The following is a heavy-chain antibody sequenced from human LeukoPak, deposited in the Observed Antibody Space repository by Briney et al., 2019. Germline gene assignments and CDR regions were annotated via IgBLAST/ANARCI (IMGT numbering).Heavy chain of an antibody. D-gene: IGHD6-19*01. V-gene: IGHV1-18*01. CDR2: ISAYNGNT. J-gene: IGHJ3*02. CDR1: GYTFTSYG. Sequence: ASVKVSCKASGYTFTSYGISWVRQAPGQGLEWMGWISAYNGNTNYAQKLQGRVTMTTDTSTSTAYMELRSLRSDDTAVYYCARELFSSGLVGIAFDIWGQGTMVTVSS. CDR3: ARELFSSGLVGIAFDI.